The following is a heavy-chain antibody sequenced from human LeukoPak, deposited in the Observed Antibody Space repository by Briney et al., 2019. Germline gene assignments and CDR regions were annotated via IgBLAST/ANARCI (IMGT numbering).Heavy chain of an antibody. CDR1: GFTFSSYW. J-gene: IGHJ3*02. V-gene: IGHV3-53*01. CDR2: MFSDNAGGSK. Sequence: PGGSLRLSCAASGFTFSSYWMSWVRQAPGKGLEWVSIMFSDNAGGSKYSADSVKGRFTISRDNSRNTLYLQMNSLKIEDTAVYSCVRDHSFDAFDIWGQGTLVTVSS. CDR3: VRDHSFDAFDI.